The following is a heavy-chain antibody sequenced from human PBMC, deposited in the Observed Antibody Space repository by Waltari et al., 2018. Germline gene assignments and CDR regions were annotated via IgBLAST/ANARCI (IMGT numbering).Heavy chain of an antibody. D-gene: IGHD3-10*01. V-gene: IGHV3-53*01. CDR1: GFTVSSNY. Sequence: EVQLVESGGGLIQPGGSLRLSCAASGFTVSSNYMSWFRQAPGKGLAWVSVIYSGGSTYYADSVKGRFTISRDNSKNTLYLQMNSLRAEDTAVYYCAREGGGERELFPHPPYYYYGMDVWGHGTTVTVSS. J-gene: IGHJ6*02. CDR2: IYSGGST. CDR3: AREGGGERELFPHPPYYYYGMDV.